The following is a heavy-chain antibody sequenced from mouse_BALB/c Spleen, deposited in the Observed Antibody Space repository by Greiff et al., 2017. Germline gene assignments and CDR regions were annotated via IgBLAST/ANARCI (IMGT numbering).Heavy chain of an antibody. Sequence: VMLVESGPGLVAPSQSLSITCTVSGFSLTSYGVHWVRQPPGKGLEWLGVIWAGGSTNYNSALMSRLSISKDNSKSQVFLKMNSLQTDDTAMYYCAIYDGYPSFAYWGQGTLVTVSA. CDR1: GFSLTSYG. D-gene: IGHD2-3*01. J-gene: IGHJ3*01. CDR3: AIYDGYPSFAY. V-gene: IGHV2-9*02. CDR2: IWAGGST.